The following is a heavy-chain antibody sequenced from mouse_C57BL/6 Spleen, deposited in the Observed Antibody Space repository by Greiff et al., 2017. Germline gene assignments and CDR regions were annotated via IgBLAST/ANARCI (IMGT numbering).Heavy chain of an antibody. CDR2: IDPSDSYT. V-gene: IGHV1-69*01. Sequence: QVQLKQSGAELVMPGASVKLSCKASGYTFTSYWMHWVKQRPGQGLEWIGEIDPSDSYTNYNQKFKGKSTLTVDKSSSTAYMQLSSLTSEDSAVYYCARDDGYYVSAMDYWGQGTSVTVSS. D-gene: IGHD2-3*01. J-gene: IGHJ4*01. CDR1: GYTFTSYW. CDR3: ARDDGYYVSAMDY.